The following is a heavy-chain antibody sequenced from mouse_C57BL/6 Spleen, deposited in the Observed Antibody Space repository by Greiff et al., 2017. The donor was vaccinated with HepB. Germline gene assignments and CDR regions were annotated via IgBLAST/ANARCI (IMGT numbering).Heavy chain of an antibody. CDR2: ISGGGGNT. CDR3: ARHRTGFDY. V-gene: IGHV5-9*01. Sequence: DVKLVESGGGLVKPGGSLKLSCAASGFTFSSYTMSWVRQTPEKRLEWVATISGGGGNTYYPDSVKGRFTISRDNAKNTLYLQMSSLRSEDTALYYCARHRTGFDYWGQGTTLTVSS. J-gene: IGHJ2*01. CDR1: GFTFSSYT.